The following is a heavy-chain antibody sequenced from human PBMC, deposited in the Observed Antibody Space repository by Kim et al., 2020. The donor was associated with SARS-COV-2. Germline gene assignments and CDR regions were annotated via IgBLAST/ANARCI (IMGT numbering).Heavy chain of an antibody. CDR2: SGST. Sequence: SGSTNYNPSLKSRVTISVDTSKNQFSLKLSSVTAADTAVYYCARGRMLTHWGQGTLVTVSS. D-gene: IGHD2-8*01. CDR3: ARGRMLTH. V-gene: IGHV4-34*01. J-gene: IGHJ4*02.